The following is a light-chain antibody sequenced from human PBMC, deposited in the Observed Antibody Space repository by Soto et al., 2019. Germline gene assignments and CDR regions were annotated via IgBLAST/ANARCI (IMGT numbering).Light chain of an antibody. CDR2: GAS. J-gene: IGKJ1*01. CDR3: QQYGSSLL. V-gene: IGKV3-20*01. CDR1: QSVSSSY. Sequence: ESVLTQSPGTLSLSPGERATLSCRASQSVSSSYLAWYQQKPGQAPRLLISGASSRTTVIPDRFSGSGSGTDVPLTISRLEPEDCAVYLCQQYGSSLLFGQGTKVEI.